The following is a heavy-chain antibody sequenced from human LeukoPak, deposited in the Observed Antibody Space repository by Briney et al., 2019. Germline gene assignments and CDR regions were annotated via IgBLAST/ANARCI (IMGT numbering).Heavy chain of an antibody. D-gene: IGHD2-15*01. Sequence: SETLSLTCPVSGGSISSSSYYWGWLRQPPGKGLEWIGSIYYSGSTYYNPSLKSRVTISVDTSKNQFSLKLSSVTAADTAVYYCAGGRVSRVFDYWGQGTLVTVSS. CDR3: AGGRVSRVFDY. V-gene: IGHV4-39*01. CDR2: IYYSGST. J-gene: IGHJ4*02. CDR1: GGSISSSSYY.